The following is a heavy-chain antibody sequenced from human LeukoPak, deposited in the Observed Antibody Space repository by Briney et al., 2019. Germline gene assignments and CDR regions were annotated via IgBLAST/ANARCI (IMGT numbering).Heavy chain of an antibody. J-gene: IGHJ6*02. CDR2: IWYDGSIK. Sequence: GGSLRLSCAASGFTFDTHGMHWVRQAPGKGLEWVAVIWYDGSIKYYSDSVKGRFTISGDNSKNTLYLQMNSLRAEDTAVYYCVRISCTGSRCKPYSYYDMDVWGQGTTVTVSS. CDR3: VRISCTGSRCKPYSYYDMDV. D-gene: IGHD2-15*01. CDR1: GFTFDTHG. V-gene: IGHV3-33*01.